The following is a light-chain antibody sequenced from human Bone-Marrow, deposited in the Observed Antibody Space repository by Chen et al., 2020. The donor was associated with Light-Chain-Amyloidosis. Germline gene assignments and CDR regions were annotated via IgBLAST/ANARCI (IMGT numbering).Light chain of an antibody. J-gene: IGLJ3*02. CDR1: KIGSTS. Sequence: SYVLTQPSSVSVAPGQTATIACGGNKIGSTSVHCYQQTPGQAPLLFVYDDSDRPSGIPERLSGSNAGNTATLTISGIEAGDEADYYCQVWDRSRNRPVFGGGTKLTVL. CDR3: QVWDRSRNRPV. V-gene: IGLV3-21*02. CDR2: DDS.